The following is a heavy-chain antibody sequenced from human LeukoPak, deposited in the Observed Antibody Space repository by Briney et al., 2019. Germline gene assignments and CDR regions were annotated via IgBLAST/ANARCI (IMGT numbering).Heavy chain of an antibody. V-gene: IGHV1-2*06. Sequence: ASVKVSCKASGYTFTGYYMHWVRQAPGQGLEWMGRINPNSGGTNYAQKFQGRVTMTRDTSISTAYMELSRLRSDDTAVYYCARDKYYYGLGSSYYYYYYYMDVWGKGTTVTVSS. CDR1: GYTFTGYY. J-gene: IGHJ6*03. CDR3: ARDKYYYGLGSSYYYYYYYMDV. CDR2: INPNSGGT. D-gene: IGHD3-10*01.